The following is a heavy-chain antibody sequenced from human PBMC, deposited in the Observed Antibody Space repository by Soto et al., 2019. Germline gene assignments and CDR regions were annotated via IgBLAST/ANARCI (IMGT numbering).Heavy chain of an antibody. CDR1: GFTFSSYG. CDR3: AIRSWQGGPETFDY. J-gene: IGHJ4*02. CDR2: ISYDGRNK. V-gene: IGHV3-30*03. D-gene: IGHD2-15*01. Sequence: QVQLVESGGGVVQPGRSLRLSCAASGFTFSSYGMHWVRQAPGKGLEWVAVISYDGRNKYYEDSVKGRLTISRDNSKNTRCLQMTSLRAEDTAVYYCAIRSWQGGPETFDYWCQGTLVTVS.